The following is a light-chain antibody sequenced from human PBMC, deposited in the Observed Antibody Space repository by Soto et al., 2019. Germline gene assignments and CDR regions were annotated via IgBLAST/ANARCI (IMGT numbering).Light chain of an antibody. CDR3: QQYHSSLWT. CDR1: QSVSSSY. Sequence: EIVLTQSPGTLSLSPGEIGTLSFRASQSVSSSYLAWYQQKPGQAPRLLIYGASIRATGIPDRFSGSGSGTDFTLTISRLEPEDFAVYYCQQYHSSLWTFGQGTKVDIK. J-gene: IGKJ1*01. CDR2: GAS. V-gene: IGKV3-20*01.